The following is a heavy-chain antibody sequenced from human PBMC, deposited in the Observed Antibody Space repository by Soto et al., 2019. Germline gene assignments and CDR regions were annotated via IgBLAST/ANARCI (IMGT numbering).Heavy chain of an antibody. CDR1: GGSISSYF. CDR2: IYDDGTT. D-gene: IGHD2-2*01. J-gene: IGHJ3*01. Sequence: SETLSLTCSVSGGSISSYFRNWLRQPPGKGLEWIGYIYDDGTTDYNPSLKSRVTILLDMSKNQFSLKLSSVTAADTAVYYCVSSRSAIYGDAIDVWGQGTMVTV. V-gene: IGHV4-59*03. CDR3: VSSRSAIYGDAIDV.